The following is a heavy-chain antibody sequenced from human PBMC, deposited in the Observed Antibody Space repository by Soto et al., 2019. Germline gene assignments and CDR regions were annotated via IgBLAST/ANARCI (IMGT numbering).Heavy chain of an antibody. J-gene: IGHJ6*02. Sequence: GGSLRLSCAVSGFSFSNYWMSWVRQAPGKGLEWVANINPDGSVEYYADSLKGRFTISRDNARNSLYLQMNSLGAEDTAVYYCVRDGASLINLFFGMDVWGQGTTVTVSS. D-gene: IGHD2-8*01. V-gene: IGHV3-7*01. CDR1: GFSFSNYW. CDR3: VRDGASLINLFFGMDV. CDR2: INPDGSVE.